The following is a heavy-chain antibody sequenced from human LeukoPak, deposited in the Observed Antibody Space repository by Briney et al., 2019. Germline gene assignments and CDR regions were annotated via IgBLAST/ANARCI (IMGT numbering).Heavy chain of an antibody. CDR2: ISSDGNLI. CDR1: GFTVSSNY. D-gene: IGHD4/OR15-4a*01. J-gene: IGHJ4*02. CDR3: AREEYDYGLGAFDY. V-gene: IGHV3-30-3*01. Sequence: GGSLRLSCAASGFTVSSNYMCWVRQAPGKGLEWVAVISSDGNLIFYADSVKGRFTISRDDSRSTLYLHMNSLRVEDTALYYCAREEYDYGLGAFDYWGQGDLVTVSS.